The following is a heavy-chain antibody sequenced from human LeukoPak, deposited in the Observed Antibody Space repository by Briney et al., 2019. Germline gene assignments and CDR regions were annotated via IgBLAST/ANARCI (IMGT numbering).Heavy chain of an antibody. Sequence: GGPLRLSCAASGFTFSDHHMDWVRQAPGKGLEWVGRSKDKANRYTTEYAASVKGRFTISRDDSKKSVHLQMNSLKTEDTAVYYCAKKRSGSNYPFDYWGQGTLVTVSS. CDR1: GFTFSDHH. J-gene: IGHJ4*02. V-gene: IGHV3-72*01. CDR2: SKDKANRYTT. CDR3: AKKRSGSNYPFDY. D-gene: IGHD1-26*01.